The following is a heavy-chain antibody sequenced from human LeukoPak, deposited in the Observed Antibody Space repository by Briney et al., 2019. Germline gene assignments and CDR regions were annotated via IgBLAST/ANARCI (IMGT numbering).Heavy chain of an antibody. V-gene: IGHV3-66*02. Sequence: GGSLRLSCAASGFTVSSNYMSWVRQAPGKGLEWVSVIYSGGSTYYADSVKGRFTISRDNSKNTLYLQMNSLRAEDTAVYYCARVVRYGGNTGDFDYWGQGTLVTVSS. CDR2: IYSGGST. CDR1: GFTVSSNY. CDR3: ARVVRYGGNTGDFDY. D-gene: IGHD4-23*01. J-gene: IGHJ4*02.